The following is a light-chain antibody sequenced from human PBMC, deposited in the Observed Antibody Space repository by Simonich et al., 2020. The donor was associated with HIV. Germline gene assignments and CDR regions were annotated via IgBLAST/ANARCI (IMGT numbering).Light chain of an antibody. Sequence: DIQMTQSPSSLSASVGDRVTITCRASQGVSNSLAWYQQKPGKAPKLLICKASSLESGVPSRFSGSGSGTEFTLTISSLQPDDFATYYCQQYNRYWTFGQGTKVEIK. CDR3: QQYNRYWT. J-gene: IGKJ1*01. CDR1: QGVSNS. CDR2: KAS. V-gene: IGKV1-5*03.